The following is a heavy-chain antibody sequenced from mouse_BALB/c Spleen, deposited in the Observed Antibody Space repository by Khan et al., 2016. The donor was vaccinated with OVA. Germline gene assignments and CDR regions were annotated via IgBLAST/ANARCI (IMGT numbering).Heavy chain of an antibody. V-gene: IGHV5-6-4*01. D-gene: IGHD2-1*01. CDR3: TRDGNYAHWYFDV. Sequence: EVQLQESGGGLVKPGGSLKLSCAASGFPFSTYTMSWVRQTPEKRLEWVATISSGSTYTYYPDSVKGRLAISRDNSKNTLYLQMSSLKSEDTALYYCTRDGNYAHWYFDVWGEGTTITVSS. J-gene: IGHJ1*01. CDR1: GFPFSTYT. CDR2: ISSGSTYT.